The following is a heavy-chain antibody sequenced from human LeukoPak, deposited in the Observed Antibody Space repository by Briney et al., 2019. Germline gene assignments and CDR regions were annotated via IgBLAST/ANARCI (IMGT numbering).Heavy chain of an antibody. CDR3: AREGYCSSTSCYPDRYYYYYMDV. V-gene: IGHV3-20*04. D-gene: IGHD2-2*01. CDR1: GFTFDDYG. Sequence: PGGSLRLSCAASGFTFDDYGMSWVRQAPGKGLEWVSGINWNGGSTGYADSVKGRFTISRDNAKNSLYLQMNSLRAEDTALYYCAREGYCSSTSCYPDRYYYYYMDVWGKGTTVTVSS. J-gene: IGHJ6*03. CDR2: INWNGGST.